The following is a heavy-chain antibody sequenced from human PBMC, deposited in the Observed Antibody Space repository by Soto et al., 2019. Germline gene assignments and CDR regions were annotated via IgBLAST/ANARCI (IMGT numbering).Heavy chain of an antibody. V-gene: IGHV1-18*01. CDR1: GYTFTSYG. D-gene: IGHD6-19*01. J-gene: IGHJ5*02. Sequence: ASVKVSCKASGYTFTSYGISWVRQAPGQGLEWMGWISAYNGNTNYAQKLQGRVTMTTDTSTSTAYMELRSLRSDDTAVYYCARDLRSGWSANWFDPWGQGTLVTVSS. CDR3: ARDLRSGWSANWFDP. CDR2: ISAYNGNT.